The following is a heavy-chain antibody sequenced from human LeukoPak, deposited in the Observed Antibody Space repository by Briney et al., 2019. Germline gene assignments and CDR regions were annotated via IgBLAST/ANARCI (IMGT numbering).Heavy chain of an antibody. Sequence: PGGSLRLSCVASGFTFSSYEMNWVRQAPGKGLEWVSYISSSGSTIYYADSVKGRFTISRDNAKNSLYLQMNSLRAEDTAVYYCARDLQYYDILTGYPFYYYYYGMDVWGQGTTVTVSS. CDR3: ARDLQYYDILTGYPFYYYYYGMDV. D-gene: IGHD3-9*01. CDR1: GFTFSSYE. V-gene: IGHV3-48*03. J-gene: IGHJ6*02. CDR2: ISSSGSTI.